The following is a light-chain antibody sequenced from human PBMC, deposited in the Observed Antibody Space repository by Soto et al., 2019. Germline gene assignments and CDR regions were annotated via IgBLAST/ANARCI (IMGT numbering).Light chain of an antibody. CDR1: SSDVGLYDY. CDR3: SSYSRDSSYV. V-gene: IGLV2-14*01. CDR2: AVS. Sequence: QSVLTQPASVSGSPGQSITISCTGTSSDVGLYDYVSWYQQHPGKAPQLMIYAVSNRPSGVSNCFSASKSGNTASLFISGLQAEDEADYYCSSYSRDSSYVFGSGSKVTVL. J-gene: IGLJ1*01.